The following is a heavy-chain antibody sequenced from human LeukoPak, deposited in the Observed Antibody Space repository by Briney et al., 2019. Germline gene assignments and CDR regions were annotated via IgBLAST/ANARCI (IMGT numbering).Heavy chain of an antibody. Sequence: GESLKISCKGSGYTFTTYWIGWVRQMPGKGLEWMGLIYPGDSDTRYSPSFQGQVTISADKSISTAYLQWSSLKASDTAMYYCARLVAVAGTHFDYWGQGTLVTVSS. CDR3: ARLVAVAGTHFDY. CDR1: GYTFTTYW. CDR2: IYPGDSDT. D-gene: IGHD6-19*01. V-gene: IGHV5-51*01. J-gene: IGHJ4*02.